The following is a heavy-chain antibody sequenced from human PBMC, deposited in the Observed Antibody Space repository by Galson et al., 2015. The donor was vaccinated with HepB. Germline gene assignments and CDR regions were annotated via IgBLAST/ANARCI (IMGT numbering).Heavy chain of an antibody. V-gene: IGHV1-69*04. Sequence: SVKVSCKASGGTFSSYTISWVRQAPGQGLEWMGRIIPILGIANYAQKFQGRVTITADKSTSTAYMELSSLRSEDTAVYYCARDIGYCSSTSCYDAFDIWGQGTMVTVSS. J-gene: IGHJ3*02. CDR3: ARDIGYCSSTSCYDAFDI. D-gene: IGHD2-2*01. CDR1: GGTFSSYT. CDR2: IIPILGIA.